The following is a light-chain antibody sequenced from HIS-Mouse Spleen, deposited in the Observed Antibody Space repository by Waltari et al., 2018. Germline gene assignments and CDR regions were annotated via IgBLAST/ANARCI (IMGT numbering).Light chain of an antibody. CDR1: ALPKQY. CDR3: QSADSSGTGWV. Sequence: SYELTQPPSVSVSPGQTARITCSGDALPKQYAYWYQQKPGQAPVLVIYKDSERPSGIPGRFSGSSSGTTVTLTISGGQAEDEADYYCQSADSSGTGWVFGGGTKLTVL. J-gene: IGLJ3*02. V-gene: IGLV3-25*03. CDR2: KDS.